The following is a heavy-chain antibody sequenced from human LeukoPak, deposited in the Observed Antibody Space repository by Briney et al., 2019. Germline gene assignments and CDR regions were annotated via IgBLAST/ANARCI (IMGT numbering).Heavy chain of an antibody. CDR1: GGSISSYY. V-gene: IGHV4-59*01. J-gene: IGHJ5*02. D-gene: IGHD3-9*01. CDR2: IYYNGST. Sequence: PSETLSLTCTVSGGSISSYYWSWIRQPPGKGLEWFGGIYYNGSTNYNPSLKSRVTISVDTSKNQFSLKLRSVTAADTAEYFCARGLDYDILTGLIWFDPWGQGTLVTVSS. CDR3: ARGLDYDILTGLIWFDP.